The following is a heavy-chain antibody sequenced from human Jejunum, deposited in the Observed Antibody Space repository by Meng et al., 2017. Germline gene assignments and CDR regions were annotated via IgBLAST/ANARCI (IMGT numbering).Heavy chain of an antibody. CDR2: INTNTGKP. CDR3: ARRSLGEMSGDPDY. Sequence: QAQLVQSGSELRKPGASVKLSCKASGDTFTSYALNWVRQAPGQGLEWMGWINTNTGKPTYAQDFTGRFVFSLDTSVNTAYLQINNLQSDDTAVYYCARRSLGEMSGDPDYWGQGTLVTVSS. J-gene: IGHJ4*02. CDR1: GDTFTSYA. V-gene: IGHV7-4-1*02. D-gene: IGHD3-16*01.